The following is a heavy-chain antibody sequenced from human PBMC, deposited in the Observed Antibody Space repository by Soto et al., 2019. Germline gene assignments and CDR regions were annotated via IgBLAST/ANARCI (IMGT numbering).Heavy chain of an antibody. J-gene: IGHJ4*02. CDR1: GGTFSSYT. Sequence: QVQLVQSGAEVKKPGSSVKVSCKASGGTFSSYTISWVRQAPGQGLEWMGRIIPILGIANYAQKFQGRVTIXXDXSXXTAYRELSSLRSEDTAVYYCAREGGYCSGGSCLDYWGQGTLVTVSS. D-gene: IGHD2-15*01. V-gene: IGHV1-69*08. CDR3: AREGGYCSGGSCLDY. CDR2: IIPILGIA.